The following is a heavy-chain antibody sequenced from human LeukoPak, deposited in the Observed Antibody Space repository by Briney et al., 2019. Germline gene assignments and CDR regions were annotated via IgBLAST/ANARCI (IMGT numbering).Heavy chain of an antibody. Sequence: ASVKVSCKASGYSFIGYGISWVRQAPGQGLDWMGSISPYNGNTKYAERFQDRFIMTTDTSTNTAYMELRSLRSDDTAVFYCARDQYDSVWGSYRPYFDYWGQGTLVTVSA. V-gene: IGHV1-18*04. J-gene: IGHJ4*02. CDR3: ARDQYDSVWGSYRPYFDY. CDR2: ISPYNGNT. D-gene: IGHD3-16*02. CDR1: GYSFIGYG.